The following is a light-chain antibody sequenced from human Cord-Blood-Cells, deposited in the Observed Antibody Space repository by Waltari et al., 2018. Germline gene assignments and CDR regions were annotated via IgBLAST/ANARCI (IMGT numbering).Light chain of an antibody. J-gene: IGKJ3*01. V-gene: IGKV3-11*01. CDR3: QQRSNWLT. Sequence: EIWFAPSPAPLSFSPGERATLSCRASQSVSSYLAWYQQKPGQAPRLLIYDASNRATGIPARFSGSGSGTDFTLTISSLEPEDFAVYYCQQRSNWLTFGPGTKVDIK. CDR1: QSVSSY. CDR2: DAS.